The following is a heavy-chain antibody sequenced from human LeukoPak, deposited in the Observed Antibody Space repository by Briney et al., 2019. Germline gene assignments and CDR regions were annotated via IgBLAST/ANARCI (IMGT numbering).Heavy chain of an antibody. D-gene: IGHD2-15*01. CDR3: ARVGYCSGGSRYSPLYAFDI. J-gene: IGHJ3*02. CDR1: GDSVSSNSAA. V-gene: IGHV6-1*01. CDR2: TYYRSKWYN. Sequence: SQTLSLTCAISGDSVSSNSAAWNWIRQSPSRGLEWLGRTYYRSKWYNDYAVSVKSRITINPDTSKNQFSLQLNSVTPEDTAVYYCARVGYCSGGSRYSPLYAFDIWGQGTMVTVSS.